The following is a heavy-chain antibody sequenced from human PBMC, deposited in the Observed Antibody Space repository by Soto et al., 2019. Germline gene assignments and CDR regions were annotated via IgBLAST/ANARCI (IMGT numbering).Heavy chain of an antibody. CDR2: LNPYNGKT. Sequence: QVPLVQSGTEVKTPGASVKVSCKASGYAFTSHDINWVRQAAGQGLEWMGWLNPYNGKTAYAQRFQGRVTMTWNATTGTVYLELSSLRSEDTAMYYCARVSSIAARRSFDSWGQGTLVTVSS. CDR1: GYAFTSHD. D-gene: IGHD6-6*01. CDR3: ARVSSIAARRSFDS. J-gene: IGHJ4*02. V-gene: IGHV1-8*01.